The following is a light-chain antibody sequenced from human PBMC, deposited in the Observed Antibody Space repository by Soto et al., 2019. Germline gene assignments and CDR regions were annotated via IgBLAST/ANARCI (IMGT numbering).Light chain of an antibody. CDR2: GAS. CDR1: QSLSNNY. V-gene: IGKV3-20*01. J-gene: IGKJ5*01. CDR3: QQYGSSPPIT. Sequence: EIVLRQSPGTLSLSAGERATLXXRSSQSLSNNYLAWYQQKPGQAPRLXXYGASSRATGIPDRFSGSGSGTDFTLTISRLEPEDFAVYYCQQYGSSPPITFGQGTRLEIK.